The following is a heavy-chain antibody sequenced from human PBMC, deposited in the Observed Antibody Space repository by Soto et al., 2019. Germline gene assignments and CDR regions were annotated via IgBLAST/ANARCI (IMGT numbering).Heavy chain of an antibody. CDR2: IDPSDSNT. J-gene: IGHJ4*02. V-gene: IGHV5-10-1*03. CDR1: GYSFTSYW. CDR3: ASGGVYSGSWYGFDY. D-gene: IGHD6-13*01. Sequence: EVQLVQSGAEVKKPGESLRISCKGSGYSFTSYWISWVRQMPGKGLEWMCRIDPSDSNTNYSPSFQGHVTISADKSINTAYLQWNSLKASDTAIYYCASGGVYSGSWYGFDYWGQGTLVTVSS.